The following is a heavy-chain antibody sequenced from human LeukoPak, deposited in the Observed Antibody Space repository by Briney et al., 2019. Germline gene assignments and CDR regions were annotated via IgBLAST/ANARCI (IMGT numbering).Heavy chain of an antibody. D-gene: IGHD2-2*01. J-gene: IGHJ5*02. Sequence: SETLSLTCTVSGGSLSSYYWTWIRQPPGKGLEWIGYIYYSGSTNYNPSLKSRVTISVDTSKNQFSLKLSSVTAADTAVYYCARGYCSSTSCYANWFDPWGQGTLVTVSS. CDR3: ARGYCSSTSCYANWFDP. V-gene: IGHV4-59*01. CDR2: IYYSGST. CDR1: GGSLSSYY.